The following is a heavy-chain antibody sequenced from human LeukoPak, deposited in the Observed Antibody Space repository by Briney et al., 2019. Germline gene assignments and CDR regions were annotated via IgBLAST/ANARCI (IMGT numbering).Heavy chain of an antibody. Sequence: GGSLRLSCSASGFTFSDRHMSWIRQAPGKGLEWVSHISGTGRTIHYADSVKGRFTISRDNAKNSVYLQMNSLRAEDTAVYYCARELLSLDYWGQGTPVTVSS. CDR1: GFTFSDRH. CDR2: ISGTGRTI. D-gene: IGHD2/OR15-2a*01. CDR3: ARELLSLDY. J-gene: IGHJ4*02. V-gene: IGHV3-11*04.